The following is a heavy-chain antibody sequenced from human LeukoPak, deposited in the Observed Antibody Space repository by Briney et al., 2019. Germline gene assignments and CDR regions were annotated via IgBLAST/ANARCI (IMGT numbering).Heavy chain of an antibody. CDR1: GGTFSSYA. J-gene: IGHJ4*02. CDR2: IIPIFGTA. V-gene: IGHV1-69*01. D-gene: IGHD3-22*01. Sequence: GSSVTVSCTASGGTFSSYAISWVRQAPGQGLEWMGGIIPIFGTANYAQKFQGRVTITADESTSTAYMELSSLRSEDTAVYYCARAGNQLDSSGFDYWGQGTLVTVSS. CDR3: ARAGNQLDSSGFDY.